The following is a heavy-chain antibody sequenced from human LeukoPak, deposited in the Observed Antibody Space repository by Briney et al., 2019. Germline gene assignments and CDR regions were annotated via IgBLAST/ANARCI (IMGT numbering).Heavy chain of an antibody. V-gene: IGHV4-4*02. J-gene: IGHJ4*02. CDR3: ARDSPGSGLNCDQ. CDR2: VNHSGST. D-gene: IGHD3-10*01. CDR1: GDSISNSYW. Sequence: SETLSLTCAVSGDSISNSYWWTWVRQPPGKGQEWVGEVNHSGSTDYNPSLKSRVTISVDKSKNQFSLKLTSVTAADTAVYYCARDSPGSGLNCDQWGQGTLVTVSS.